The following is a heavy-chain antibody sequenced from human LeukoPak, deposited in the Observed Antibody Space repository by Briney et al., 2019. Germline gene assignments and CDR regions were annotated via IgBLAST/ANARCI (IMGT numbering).Heavy chain of an antibody. CDR1: GYTFTSYA. D-gene: IGHD2-21*02. J-gene: IGHJ6*02. Sequence: ASVKVSCKASGYTFTSYAMNWVRQAPGQGLEWMGWINTNTGNPTYAQGFTGRFVFSLDTSVSTAYLQISSLKAEDTAVYYCARDNCGGDCYGYYYYGMDVWGQGTTVTVSS. V-gene: IGHV7-4-1*02. CDR3: ARDNCGGDCYGYYYYGMDV. CDR2: INTNTGNP.